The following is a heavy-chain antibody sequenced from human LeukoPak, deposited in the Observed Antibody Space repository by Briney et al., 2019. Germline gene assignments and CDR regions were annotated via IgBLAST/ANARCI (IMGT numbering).Heavy chain of an antibody. V-gene: IGHV3-20*04. J-gene: IGHJ4*02. CDR1: GFTFSSYS. CDR2: INWNGGST. Sequence: PGGSLRLSCAASGFTFSSYSMNWVRQAPGKGLEWVSGINWNGGSTGYADSVKGRFTISRDNAKNSLYLQMNSLRAEDTALYYCAIDRYGSGSSDYWGQGTLVTVSS. D-gene: IGHD3-10*01. CDR3: AIDRYGSGSSDY.